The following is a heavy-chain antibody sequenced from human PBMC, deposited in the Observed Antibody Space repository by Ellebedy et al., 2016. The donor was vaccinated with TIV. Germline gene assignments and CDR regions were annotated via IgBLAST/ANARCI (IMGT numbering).Heavy chain of an antibody. CDR2: IYYSGST. V-gene: IGHV4-59*01. J-gene: IGHJ5*02. CDR1: GCSISNYY. D-gene: IGHD6-13*01. Sequence: SETLSLXXPVPGCSISNYYCSWIRQPPGKGLEWFGYIYYSGSTNYNASLKSRVTTSVDTNKNQFSLKQSSVTAADTAVYYCARGRSSWFNPWGQGTLVTVSS. CDR3: ARGRSSWFNP.